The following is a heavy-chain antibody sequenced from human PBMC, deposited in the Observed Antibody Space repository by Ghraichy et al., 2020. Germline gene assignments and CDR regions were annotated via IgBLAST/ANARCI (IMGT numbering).Heavy chain of an antibody. V-gene: IGHV3-48*04. D-gene: IGHD6-6*01. CDR2: ISDSGSSI. CDR3: ARGKSSASDY. Sequence: GVLNISCEASGFTFSSYSMSWFRQAPGKGLEWVSYISDSGSSIYYADSVKGRFTISRDNAKNSLYLHMSSLRAEDTAVYFCARGKSSASDYWGQGTLVTVSS. J-gene: IGHJ4*02. CDR1: GFTFSSYS.